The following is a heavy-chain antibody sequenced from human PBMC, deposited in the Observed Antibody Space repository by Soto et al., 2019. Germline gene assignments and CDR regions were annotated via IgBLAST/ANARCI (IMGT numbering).Heavy chain of an antibody. CDR1: GGSISSGGYY. CDR3: ARDHEAGNNYYYYYYGMDV. J-gene: IGHJ6*02. V-gene: IGHV4-31*03. CDR2: IYYSGST. D-gene: IGHD6-19*01. Sequence: NPSETLSLTCTVSGGSISSGGYYWSWIRQHPGKGLEWIGYIYYSGSTYYNPSLKSRVTISVDTSKNQFSLKLSSVTAADTAVYYCARDHEAGNNYYYYYYGMDVWGQGTTVTVSS.